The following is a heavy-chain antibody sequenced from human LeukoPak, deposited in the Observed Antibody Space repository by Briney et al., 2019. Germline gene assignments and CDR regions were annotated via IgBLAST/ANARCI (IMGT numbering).Heavy chain of an antibody. CDR2: MNPNSGNT. J-gene: IGHJ4*02. CDR1: GYTFTSYD. D-gene: IGHD3-3*01. Sequence: ASVKVSCKASGYTFTSYDINWVGQATGQGLEGMGWMNPNSGNTGYAQKFQGRVTITRNTSISTAYMELSSLRSEDTAVYYCATSTIFGVVKVRFDYWGQGTLVTVSS. V-gene: IGHV1-8*03. CDR3: ATSTIFGVVKVRFDY.